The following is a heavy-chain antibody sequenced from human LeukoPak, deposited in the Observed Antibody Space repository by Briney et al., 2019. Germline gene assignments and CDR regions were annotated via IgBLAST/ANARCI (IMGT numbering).Heavy chain of an antibody. CDR2: TYYRSKWYN. J-gene: IGHJ2*01. CDR1: GDSVSSNSVA. Sequence: SQTLSLTCAISGDSVSSNSVAWNWIRQSPSSGLEWLGRTYYRSKWYNDYAVSVKSRITINPDTSKNQFSLQLNSVTPEDTAVHYCARDQNPYGDYTLNPYWYFDLWGRGTLVTVSS. CDR3: ARDQNPYGDYTLNPYWYFDL. V-gene: IGHV6-1*01. D-gene: IGHD4-17*01.